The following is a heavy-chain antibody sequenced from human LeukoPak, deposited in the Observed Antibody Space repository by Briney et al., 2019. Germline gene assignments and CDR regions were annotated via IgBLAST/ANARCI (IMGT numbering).Heavy chain of an antibody. CDR1: GFSFNIYA. D-gene: IGHD3-10*01. Sequence: PGGSLRLSCVASGFSFNIYAMNWVRQAPGKGLEWISAISSSGGTAYYADSVKGRFTISRDNSKNTLYLQMNSLRAEDTAVYYCAKNAGTSFTVHAFDIWGQGTMVTVSS. J-gene: IGHJ3*02. CDR2: ISSSGGTA. V-gene: IGHV3-23*01. CDR3: AKNAGTSFTVHAFDI.